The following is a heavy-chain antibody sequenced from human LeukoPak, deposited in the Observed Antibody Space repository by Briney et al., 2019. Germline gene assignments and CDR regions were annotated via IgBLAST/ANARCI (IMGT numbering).Heavy chain of an antibody. CDR2: ISWNSGSI. V-gene: IGHV3-9*01. CDR1: GFTFDDYA. CDR3: AQEIWGSRT. D-gene: IGHD3-16*01. Sequence: GGSLRLSCAASGFTFDDYAMHWVRQAPGKGLEWVSGISWNSGSIGYADSVKGRFTISRDNAKNSLYLQMNSLRAEDTAVYYCAQEIWGSRTLGQGTLVTVSS. J-gene: IGHJ5*02.